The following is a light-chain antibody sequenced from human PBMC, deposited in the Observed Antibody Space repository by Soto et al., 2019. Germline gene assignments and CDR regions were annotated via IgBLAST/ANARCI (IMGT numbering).Light chain of an antibody. CDR2: EVS. CDR1: SNDVGGYNY. Sequence: QSALTQPASVSGSPGQSITISCTGTSNDVGGYNYVSWYQQYPGKAPKLLIYEVSNRPSGVSNRFSGSKSGSAASLTISGLQAEDEADYYCSSYTSTSTYVFGTGTKLTVL. CDR3: SSYTSTSTYV. V-gene: IGLV2-14*01. J-gene: IGLJ1*01.